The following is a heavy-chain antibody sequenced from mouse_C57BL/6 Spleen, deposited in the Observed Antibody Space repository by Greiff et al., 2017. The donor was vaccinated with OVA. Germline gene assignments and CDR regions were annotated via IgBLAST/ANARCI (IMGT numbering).Heavy chain of an antibody. Sequence: EVQRVESEGGLVQPGSSMKLSCTASGFTFSDYYMAWVRQVPEKGLEWVANINYDGSSTYYLDSLKSRFIISRDNAKNILYLQMSSLKSEDTATYYCARCGYYVDYYAMDYWGQGTSVTVSS. J-gene: IGHJ4*01. V-gene: IGHV5-16*01. CDR3: ARCGYYVDYYAMDY. CDR2: INYDGSST. CDR1: GFTFSDYY. D-gene: IGHD2-3*01.